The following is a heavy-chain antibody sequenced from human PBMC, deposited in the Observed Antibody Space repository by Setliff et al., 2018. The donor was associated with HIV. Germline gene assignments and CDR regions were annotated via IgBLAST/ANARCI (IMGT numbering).Heavy chain of an antibody. D-gene: IGHD4-17*01. Sequence: GGSLRLSCAASGFTFSSYEMNWVRQAPGKGLEWVAYISSSVSTIYYAASVKGRFTIYRDNAKNSLFLQMDSLRAEDTAVYYCARLSPPDDYGDLGGVDYWGPGTLVTVSS. J-gene: IGHJ4*02. CDR2: ISSSVSTI. CDR3: ARLSPPDDYGDLGGVDY. V-gene: IGHV3-48*03. CDR1: GFTFSSYE.